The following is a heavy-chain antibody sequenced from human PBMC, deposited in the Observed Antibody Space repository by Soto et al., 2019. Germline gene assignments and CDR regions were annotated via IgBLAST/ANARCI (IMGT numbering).Heavy chain of an antibody. CDR2: ISSSGSTI. CDR1: GFTSSSYE. J-gene: IGHJ6*02. Sequence: GGSLRLSCAASGFTSSSYEMNWVRQAPGKGLEWVSYISSSGSTIYYADSVKGRFTISRDNAKNSLYLQMNSLRAEDTAVYYCASGDYYDSSGYYHLRIKQNYSGMDVWGQGNTVTVSS. CDR3: ASGDYYDSSGYYHLRIKQNYSGMDV. D-gene: IGHD3-22*01. V-gene: IGHV3-48*03.